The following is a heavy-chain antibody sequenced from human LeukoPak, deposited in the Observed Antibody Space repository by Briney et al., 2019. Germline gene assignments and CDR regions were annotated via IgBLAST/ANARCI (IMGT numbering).Heavy chain of an antibody. CDR2: ISSSGGTT. Sequence: PGGSLRLSCAASGFTFSSYAMSWVRQAPGKGLEWVSGISSSGGTTYYVDSVKGRFTISRDNSKNTLSLQMNSLGVDDTAVYYCAKGGTYSYNDYWGQGILVTVSS. J-gene: IGHJ4*02. CDR3: AKGGTYSYNDY. D-gene: IGHD3-16*01. CDR1: GFTFSSYA. V-gene: IGHV3-23*01.